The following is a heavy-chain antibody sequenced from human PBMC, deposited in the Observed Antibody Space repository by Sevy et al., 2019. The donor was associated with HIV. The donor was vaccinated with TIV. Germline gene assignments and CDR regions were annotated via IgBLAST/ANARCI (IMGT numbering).Heavy chain of an antibody. D-gene: IGHD1-26*01. Sequence: SETLSLTCTVSGGSITSLYWNWIRQPPGKGLEWIANIYYNGQINYNPSLKSRVTLSLDTSKNQFSLKLSSVTAADTAMYYCAGENAWGRGYSWGQGTLVTVSS. V-gene: IGHV4-59*11. CDR1: GGSITSLY. J-gene: IGHJ4*02. CDR2: IYYNGQI. CDR3: AGENAWGRGYS.